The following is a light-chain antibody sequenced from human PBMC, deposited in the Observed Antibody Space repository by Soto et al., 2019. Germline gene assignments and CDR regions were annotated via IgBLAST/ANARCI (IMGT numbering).Light chain of an antibody. CDR2: GAS. CDR1: QSVSSN. J-gene: IGKJ1*01. Sequence: EILMTQSPATLSVSPGERATLSCRASQSVSSNLAWYQQKPGQAPRLLMYGASTRATGIPARFSGSGSGTEFTLTISSLQSEESAVYYCQQYNNWLWTLGQGTKVEVK. CDR3: QQYNNWLWT. V-gene: IGKV3-15*01.